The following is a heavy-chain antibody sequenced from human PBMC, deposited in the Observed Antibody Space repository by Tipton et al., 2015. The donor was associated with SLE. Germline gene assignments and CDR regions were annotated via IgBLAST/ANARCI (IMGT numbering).Heavy chain of an antibody. V-gene: IGHV4-4*07. CDR2: IYTSGST. Sequence: TLSLTCTVSGGSISSYYWSWVRQPAGKGLEWIGRIYTSGSTNYNPSLTSRVTMSVDTSKNQFSLKLSSVTAADTAVYYCARDGWELFHAFDIWGQGTMVTVSS. CDR1: GGSISSYY. J-gene: IGHJ3*02. D-gene: IGHD1-26*01. CDR3: ARDGWELFHAFDI.